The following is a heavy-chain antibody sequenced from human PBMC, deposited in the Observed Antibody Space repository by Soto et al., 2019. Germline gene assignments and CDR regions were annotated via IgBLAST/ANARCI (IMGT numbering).Heavy chain of an antibody. CDR2: INPNSGGT. CDR1: GYTFTGYY. Sequence: GASVKVSCKASGYTFTGYYMHWVRQAPGQGLEWRGWINPNSGGTNYAQKFQGWVTMTRDTSISTAYMELSRLRSDDTAVYYCARPHDYGGNLDALDIWGQGTLVTVSS. J-gene: IGHJ3*02. V-gene: IGHV1-2*04. CDR3: ARPHDYGGNLDALDI. D-gene: IGHD4-17*01.